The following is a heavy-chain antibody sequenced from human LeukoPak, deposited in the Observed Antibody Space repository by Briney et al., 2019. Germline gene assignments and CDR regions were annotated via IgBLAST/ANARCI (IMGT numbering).Heavy chain of an antibody. D-gene: IGHD2-21*02. CDR3: AREAATALYYFDS. J-gene: IGHJ4*02. V-gene: IGHV4-59*01. CDR1: GGSISSYY. CDR2: IYYSGST. Sequence: SETLSLTCTVSGGSISSYYWSWIRQPPGKGLEWIGYIYYSGSTNYNPSLKSRVTISVDTSKNQFSLKLSSVTAADTAVYYCAREAATALYYFDSWGQGTLVTVSS.